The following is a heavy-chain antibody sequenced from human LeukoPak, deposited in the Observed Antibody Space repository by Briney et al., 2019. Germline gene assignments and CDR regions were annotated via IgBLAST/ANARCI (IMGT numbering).Heavy chain of an antibody. V-gene: IGHV3-9*01. J-gene: IGHJ4*02. Sequence: GRSLRLSCAASGFTFDDYAMHWVRQAPGKGLEWVSGISRNSGSIGYADSVKGRFTISRDNAKNSLYLQMNGLRAEDTAVYYCARDPRGSGSYQHDYWGQGTLVTVSS. CDR2: ISRNSGSI. CDR1: GFTFDDYA. CDR3: ARDPRGSGSYQHDY. D-gene: IGHD3-10*01.